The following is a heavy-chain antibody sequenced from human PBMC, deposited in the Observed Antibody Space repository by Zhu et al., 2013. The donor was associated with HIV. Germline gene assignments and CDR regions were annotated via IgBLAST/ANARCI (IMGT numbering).Heavy chain of an antibody. D-gene: IGHD2-21*01. Sequence: QVQLVQPGAEVKKPGASVKVSCKASGYTFTSYGVSWVRQAPGQGLEWMGWISVYNGNTNYAQKFQGRVTMTTDTSTSTAYMELSRLKSDDTAVYYCARADRVVIDYWGQGTLVTVSS. CDR2: ISVYNGNT. V-gene: IGHV1-18*01. CDR1: GYTFTSYG. J-gene: IGHJ4*02. CDR3: ARADRVVIDY.